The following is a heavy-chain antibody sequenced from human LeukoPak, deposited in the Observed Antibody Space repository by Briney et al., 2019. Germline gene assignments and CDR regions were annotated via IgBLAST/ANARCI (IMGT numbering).Heavy chain of an antibody. CDR1: GGSISSSSYY. Sequence: SETLSLTCTVSGGSISSSSYYWGWIRQPPGKGLEWIGSIYYSGSTYYNPSLKSRVTISVDTSKNQFSLKLSSVTAADTAVYYCARRDYYGSGSYPYYFDYWGQGTLVTVSS. D-gene: IGHD3-10*01. V-gene: IGHV4-39*07. J-gene: IGHJ4*02. CDR2: IYYSGST. CDR3: ARRDYYGSGSYPYYFDY.